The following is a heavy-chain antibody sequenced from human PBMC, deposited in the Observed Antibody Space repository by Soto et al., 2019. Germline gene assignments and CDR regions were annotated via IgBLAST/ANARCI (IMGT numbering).Heavy chain of an antibody. CDR3: ARGATYYYDSSGYYHDY. Sequence: QVQLQQCGAGLLKPSETLSLTCAVYGGSFSGYYWSWIRQPPGKGLEWIGEINHSGSTNYNPSLKSRFTISVDTFKNQFALKLSSVTAADTAVYYGARGATYYYDSSGYYHDYWGQGTLVTVSS. J-gene: IGHJ4*02. CDR2: INHSGST. V-gene: IGHV4-34*01. D-gene: IGHD3-22*01. CDR1: GGSFSGYY.